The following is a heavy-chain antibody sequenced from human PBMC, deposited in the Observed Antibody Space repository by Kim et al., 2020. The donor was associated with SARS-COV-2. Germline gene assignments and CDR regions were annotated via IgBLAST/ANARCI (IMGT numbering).Heavy chain of an antibody. CDR3: QGGSGSSVVAFDI. CDR1: GFTFSSYS. D-gene: IGHD3-10*01. Sequence: GGSLRLSCAASGFTFSSYSMNWVRQAPGKGLEWVSSISSSSSYIYYADSVKGRFTISRDNAKNSLYLQMNSLRAEDTAVYYCQGGSGSSVVAFDIWGQGTMVTVSS. V-gene: IGHV3-21*04. J-gene: IGHJ3*02. CDR2: ISSSSSYI.